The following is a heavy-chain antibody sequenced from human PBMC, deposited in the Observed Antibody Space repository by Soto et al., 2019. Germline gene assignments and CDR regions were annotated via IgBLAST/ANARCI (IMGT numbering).Heavy chain of an antibody. Sequence: VKVSCKASGGTFSSYAINWVRQAPGQGLEWMGAIIPIFNTADYAQRFQGRLTITADESSATAFMELNSLRSEDTAIYYCAREAGDYYFDCWGQGTLVTVSS. D-gene: IGHD4-17*01. V-gene: IGHV1-69*13. CDR3: AREAGDYYFDC. CDR1: GGTFSSYA. CDR2: IIPIFNTA. J-gene: IGHJ4*02.